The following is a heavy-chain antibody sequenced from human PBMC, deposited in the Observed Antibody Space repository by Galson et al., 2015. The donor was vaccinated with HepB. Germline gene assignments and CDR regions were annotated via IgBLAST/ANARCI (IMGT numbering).Heavy chain of an antibody. Sequence: SVKVSCKVSGYTLTGLSMHWVRQAPGKGLEWMGGLDPGDGETLYAQEFQGRVTLTEDTSTDTAYMELSSLRSEDTAVYYCARSHLIEGYFHQWGQGTLVTVSS. V-gene: IGHV1-24*01. CDR3: ARSHLIEGYFHQ. CDR2: LDPGDGET. D-gene: IGHD3-10*01. CDR1: GYTLTGLS. J-gene: IGHJ1*01.